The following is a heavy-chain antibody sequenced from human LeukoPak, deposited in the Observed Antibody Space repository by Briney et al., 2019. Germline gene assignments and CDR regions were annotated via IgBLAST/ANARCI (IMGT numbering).Heavy chain of an antibody. CDR2: INHSGST. J-gene: IGHJ4*02. D-gene: IGHD3-22*01. Sequence: SETLSLTCAVYGGSFSGYYWSWIRQPPGKGLEWIGEINHSGSTNYNPSLKSRVTISVDTSKNQFSLKLSSVTAADTAVYYCARGLSDSSGYYYEDWGQGTLVTVSS. CDR3: ARGLSDSSGYYYED. V-gene: IGHV4-34*01. CDR1: GGSFSGYY.